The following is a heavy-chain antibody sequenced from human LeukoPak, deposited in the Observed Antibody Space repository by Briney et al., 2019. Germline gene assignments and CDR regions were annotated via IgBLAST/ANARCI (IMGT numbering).Heavy chain of an antibody. CDR1: GFTFSAYY. J-gene: IGHJ4*02. CDR2: ISSSGTTM. V-gene: IGHV3-11*01. CDR3: AREVSHFDY. Sequence: GGSLRLSCAASGFTFSAYYMSWIRQAPGKGLEWVSYISSSGTTMYYADSVKGRFTISRDNAKNSLYLQMNSLGAEDMAVYYCAREVSHFDYWGQGTLVTVSS.